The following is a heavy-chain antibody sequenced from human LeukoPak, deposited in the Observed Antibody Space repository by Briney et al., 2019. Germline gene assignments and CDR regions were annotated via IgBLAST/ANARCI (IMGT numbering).Heavy chain of an antibody. V-gene: IGHV1-2*02. CDR2: INPNSGGT. CDR3: ARCFSVWFGELLYY. D-gene: IGHD3-10*01. J-gene: IGHJ4*02. CDR1: GSTFTGNY. Sequence: GSSVKVSFNASGSTFTGNYMHLVRQPPGQGLGWMGWINPNSGGTNYAQKFQGRVTMTRDTSISTAYMDLSRLRADDTAVCYCARCFSVWFGELLYYWGQGTLVTVSS.